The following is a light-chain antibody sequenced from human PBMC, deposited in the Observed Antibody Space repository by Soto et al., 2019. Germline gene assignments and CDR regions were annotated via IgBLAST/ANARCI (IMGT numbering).Light chain of an antibody. V-gene: IGKV1-5*03. CDR2: KAS. CDR3: QQRSNWSWK. Sequence: DIQMNQSPSTLSASVGDRVTITCRASQSISSWLAWYQQKPGKAPKLLIYKASSLESGVPSRFSGSGSGTEFTLVISSLEPEDFAVYYCQQRSNWSWKFGQGTKVDIK. CDR1: QSISSW. J-gene: IGKJ1*01.